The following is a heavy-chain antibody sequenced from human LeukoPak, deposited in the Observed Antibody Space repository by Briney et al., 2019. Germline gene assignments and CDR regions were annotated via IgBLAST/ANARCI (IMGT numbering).Heavy chain of an antibody. CDR3: ARGGDSSGFYYYFDY. V-gene: IGHV4-30-2*01. J-gene: IGHJ4*02. CDR1: GGPISSGGYS. Sequence: PSETLSLTCTVSGGPISSGGYSWSWIRQPPGKDLEWIGYIYHSGNTYYNPSLKSRVTISVDRSKNQFSLKLTSVTAADTAVYYCARGGDSSGFYYYFDYWGQGTLVAVSS. CDR2: IYHSGNT. D-gene: IGHD3-22*01.